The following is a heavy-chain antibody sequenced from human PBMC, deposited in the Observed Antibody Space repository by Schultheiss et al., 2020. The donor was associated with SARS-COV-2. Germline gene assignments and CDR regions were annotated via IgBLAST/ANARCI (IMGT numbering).Heavy chain of an antibody. D-gene: IGHD3-22*01. CDR2: IWYDGSNK. CDR3: ARSYYYDSSGYYKYYFDY. V-gene: IGHV3-33*08. J-gene: IGHJ4*02. CDR1: GFTFSSYS. Sequence: GGSLRLSCAASGFTFSSYSMNWVRQAPGKGLEWVAVIWYDGSNKYYADSVKGRFTISRDNSKNTLYLQMNSLRAEDTAVYYCARSYYYDSSGYYKYYFDYWGQGTLVTVSS.